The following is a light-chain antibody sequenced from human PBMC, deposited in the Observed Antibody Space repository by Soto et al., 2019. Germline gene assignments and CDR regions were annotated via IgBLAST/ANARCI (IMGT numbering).Light chain of an antibody. J-gene: IGLJ2*01. CDR2: YDD. Sequence: QSVLTQPPSVSEAPRQRVTISCSGSSSNIGDNAVNWYQQLPGKAPKVIIYYDDLRPSGVSDRFSGSKSGTSASLAISGLQSEDEADYYCAAWDDSLSAVVFGGGTKLPVL. CDR3: AAWDDSLSAVV. CDR1: SSNIGDNA. V-gene: IGLV1-36*01.